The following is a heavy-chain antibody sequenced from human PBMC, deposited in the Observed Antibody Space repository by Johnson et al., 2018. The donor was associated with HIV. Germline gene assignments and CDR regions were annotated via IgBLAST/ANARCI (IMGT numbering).Heavy chain of an antibody. D-gene: IGHD2-15*01. CDR3: ATPQEGYSAFDI. J-gene: IGHJ3*02. CDR2: ISYDGSNK. V-gene: IGHV3-30*03. CDR1: GFTFSNYG. Sequence: QVQLVESGGGVVQPGRSLRLSCAASGFTFSNYGMHWVRQAPGKGLEWVAVISYDGSNKYYTDSVKGRFTISRDNSKNTLYLQMNSLRAEDTAVYYCATPQEGYSAFDIWGQGTMVTVSS.